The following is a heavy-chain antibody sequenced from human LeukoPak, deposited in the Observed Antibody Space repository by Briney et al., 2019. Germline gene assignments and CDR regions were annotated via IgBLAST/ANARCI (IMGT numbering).Heavy chain of an antibody. CDR3: ARGDFDC. V-gene: IGHV3-7*03. J-gene: IGHJ4*02. CDR1: GFTLTNYW. CDR2: VKQDGSGE. Sequence: GGSLSLSCAASGFTLTNYWMSWVRQAPGKGLEWVANVKQDGSGEYYVDSVKGRFTISRDSAKNSLYLQMNSLRAEDTAVYYCARGDFDCWGQGTLVTVSS.